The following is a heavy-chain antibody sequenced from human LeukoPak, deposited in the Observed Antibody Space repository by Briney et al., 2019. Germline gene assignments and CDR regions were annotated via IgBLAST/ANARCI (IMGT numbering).Heavy chain of an antibody. D-gene: IGHD7-27*01. J-gene: IGHJ4*02. CDR3: ARGLNWGWNDRRFDY. CDR2: MNPNSGNT. V-gene: IGHV1-8*01. Sequence: ASVKVSCKASGYTFTSYDINWARQATGQGLEWMGWMNPNSGNTGYAQKFQGRVTMTRNTSISTAYMELSSLRSEDTAVYYCARGLNWGWNDRRFDYWGQGTLVTVSS. CDR1: GYTFTSYD.